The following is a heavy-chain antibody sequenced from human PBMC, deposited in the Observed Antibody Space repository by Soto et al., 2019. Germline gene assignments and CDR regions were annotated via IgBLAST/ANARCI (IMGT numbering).Heavy chain of an antibody. J-gene: IGHJ3*02. Sequence: GGSLRLSCAASGFTFSSYSMNWVRQAPGKGLEWVSYISSSSSTIYYADSVKGRFTISRDNAKNSLYLQMNSLRAEDTAVYYCARDTSPRLTVSQTNGDAFDIWGQGTMVTVSS. V-gene: IGHV3-48*01. D-gene: IGHD2-8*01. CDR3: ARDTSPRLTVSQTNGDAFDI. CDR1: GFTFSSYS. CDR2: ISSSSSTI.